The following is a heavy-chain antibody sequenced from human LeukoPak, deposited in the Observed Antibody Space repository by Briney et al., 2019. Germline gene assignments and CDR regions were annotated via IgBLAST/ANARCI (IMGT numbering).Heavy chain of an antibody. J-gene: IGHJ4*02. D-gene: IGHD6-13*01. Sequence: TGGSLRLSCAASGFTFSSYGMHWVRQAPGKGLEWVAVISYDGSNKYYADSVKGRFTISRDNSKNTLYLQMNSLRAEDTAVYYCAKDSGFSSSWQLGYWGQGTQVTVSS. CDR1: GFTFSSYG. V-gene: IGHV3-30*18. CDR2: ISYDGSNK. CDR3: AKDSGFSSSWQLGY.